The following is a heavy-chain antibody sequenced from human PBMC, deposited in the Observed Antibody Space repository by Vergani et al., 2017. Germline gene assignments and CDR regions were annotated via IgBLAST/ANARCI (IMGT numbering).Heavy chain of an antibody. Sequence: QVQLQQWGAGLLKPSETLSLTCAVYGGSFSGYYWSWIRQPPGKGLEWIGEINHSGSTNYNPSLKSRVTISVDTSKNQFSLKLSSVTAADTAVYYCARAGRGYYDSSGYYHYYYYYGMDVWGQGTTVTVSS. CDR2: INHSGST. CDR3: ARAGRGYYDSSGYYHYYYYYGMDV. D-gene: IGHD3-22*01. CDR1: GGSFSGYY. V-gene: IGHV4-34*01. J-gene: IGHJ6*02.